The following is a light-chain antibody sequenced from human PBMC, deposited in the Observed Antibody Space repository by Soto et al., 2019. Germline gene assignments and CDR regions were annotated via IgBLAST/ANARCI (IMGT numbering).Light chain of an antibody. CDR1: SCNIGAGYE. V-gene: IGLV1-40*01. CDR3: QSYVSSLSGVV. Sequence: QSVLTQPPSVSGAPGQRVTISCTGSSCNIGAGYEVHWYQQLPGTAPKLIIYGNIHRPSGVPDRFSGSKSGTSVSLAITGLQAEDEAGYHCQSYVSSLSGVVFGGGTKLTVL. CDR2: GNI. J-gene: IGLJ2*01.